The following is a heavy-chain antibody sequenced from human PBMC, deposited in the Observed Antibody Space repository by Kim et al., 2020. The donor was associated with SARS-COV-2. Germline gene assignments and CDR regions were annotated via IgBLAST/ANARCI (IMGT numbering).Heavy chain of an antibody. CDR3: ARDQAVSLGMDV. J-gene: IGHJ6*02. V-gene: IGHV1-69*13. Sequence: SVKVSCKASGGTFSSYAISWVRQAPGQGLGWMGGIIPIFGTANYAQKFQGRVTITADESTSTAYMELSSLRSEDTAVYYCARDQAVSLGMDVWGQGTTVTVSS. CDR2: IIPIFGTA. D-gene: IGHD6-19*01. CDR1: GGTFSSYA.